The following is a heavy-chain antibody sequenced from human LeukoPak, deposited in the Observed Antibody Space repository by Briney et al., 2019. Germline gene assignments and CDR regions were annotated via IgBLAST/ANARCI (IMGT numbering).Heavy chain of an antibody. J-gene: IGHJ4*02. CDR1: GYTFTSYY. V-gene: IGHV1-46*01. CDR3: ARDPVLRFLEWLPQYYFDY. CDR2: INPSGGST. Sequence: ASVKVSCKASGYTFTSYYMHWVRQAPGQGLERMGIINPSGGSTSYAQKFQGRVTMTRDTSTSTVYMELSSLRSEDTAVYYCARDPVLRFLEWLPQYYFDYWGQGTLVTVSS. D-gene: IGHD3-3*01.